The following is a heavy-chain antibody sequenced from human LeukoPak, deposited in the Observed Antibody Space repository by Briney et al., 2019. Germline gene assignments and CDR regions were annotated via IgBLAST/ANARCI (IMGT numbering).Heavy chain of an antibody. CDR1: GGSFRGYY. D-gene: IGHD2-2*01. CDR2: INHSGST. CDR3: ARYCNSTSCYAGGFDY. V-gene: IGHV4-34*01. J-gene: IGHJ4*02. Sequence: SETLSLTCAVYGGSFRGYYWSWIRQPPGKGLEWIGEINHSGSTNYNPSLKSRVTISVDTSKNQFSLKLSSVTAADTAVYYCARYCNSTSCYAGGFDYWGQGTLVTVSS.